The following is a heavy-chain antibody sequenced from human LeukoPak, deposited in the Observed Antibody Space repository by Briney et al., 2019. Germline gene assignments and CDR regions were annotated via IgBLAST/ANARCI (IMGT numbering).Heavy chain of an antibody. D-gene: IGHD3-10*01. J-gene: IGHJ4*02. CDR2: TFCRSKCYR. CDR3: ARDLSGDGSGSSFDY. V-gene: IGHV6-1*01. CDR1: GDSVSSNSAA. Sequence: SQTLSLTCAISGDSVSSNSAAWNWIRQSPSSGLEWLGRTFCRSKCYRENAVSVKSRITINPDTSKNQFSLQLNSVTPEDTAVYYCARDLSGDGSGSSFDYWGQGTLVTVSS.